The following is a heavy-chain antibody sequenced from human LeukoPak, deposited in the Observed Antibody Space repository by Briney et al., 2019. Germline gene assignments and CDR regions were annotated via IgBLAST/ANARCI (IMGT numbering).Heavy chain of an antibody. CDR1: GVSLSPSGMH. D-gene: IGHD3-10*01. J-gene: IGHJ5*02. CDR2: IGCDDGK. CDR3: ARMMMVRGVGDWFDP. V-gene: IGHV2-70*04. Sequence: SGPTLVNPTQTLTLTCTFSGVSLSPSGMHVTWIRQPPVIALEWLARIGCDDGKFYSTSLKTRLTISKDTSKNQVVLTRTNMDPVDTATYYCARMMMVRGVGDWFDPWGQGTLVTVSS.